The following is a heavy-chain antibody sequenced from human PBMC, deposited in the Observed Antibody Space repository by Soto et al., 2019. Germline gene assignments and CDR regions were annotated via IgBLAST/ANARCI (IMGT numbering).Heavy chain of an antibody. CDR2: ISDDGSNT. D-gene: IGHD2-21*02. CDR1: GFTFSNYG. V-gene: IGHV3-30*03. CDR3: ASDGLMGVTHLAGS. Sequence: QVQLVESGGGVVQPGRSLRLSCAASGFTFSNYGMHWVRQAPGKGLEWVAVISDDGSNTYYADSVMGRFTISRDNSKNTLYVQMNSLRAEDTGVYYCASDGLMGVTHLAGSWGQGTLVTFSS. J-gene: IGHJ4*02.